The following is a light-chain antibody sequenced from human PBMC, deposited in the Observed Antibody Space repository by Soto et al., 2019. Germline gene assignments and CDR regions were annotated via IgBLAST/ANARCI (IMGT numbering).Light chain of an antibody. CDR1: ESLLHSGGNTY. CDR2: QIS. J-gene: IGKJ1*01. Sequence: DIVLTQSPLPLPVTLGQPASLSCRSSESLLHSGGNTYLSWLHQRPGQPPRLLIYQISERLSGVPDRFSGSGAGTNFTLRISRVEAEDVGIFFCMQSSQLRTFGQGTKVDIK. V-gene: IGKV2-24*01. CDR3: MQSSQLRT.